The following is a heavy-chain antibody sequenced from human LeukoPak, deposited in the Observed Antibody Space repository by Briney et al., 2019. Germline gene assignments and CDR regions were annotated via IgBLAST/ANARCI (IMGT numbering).Heavy chain of an antibody. CDR1: GGSISSGGYY. Sequence: PSETLSLTCTVSGGSISSGGYYWSWIRQPPGKGLEWIGYIYHSGSTYYNPSLKSRVTISVDRSKNQFSLKLSSVTAADTAVYYCARDPGQQLVGEKDAFDIWGQGTMVTVSS. V-gene: IGHV4-30-2*01. D-gene: IGHD6-6*01. CDR3: ARDPGQQLVGEKDAFDI. CDR2: IYHSGST. J-gene: IGHJ3*02.